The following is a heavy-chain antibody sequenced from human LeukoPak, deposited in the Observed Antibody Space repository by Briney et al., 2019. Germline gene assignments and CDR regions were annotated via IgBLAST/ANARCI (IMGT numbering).Heavy chain of an antibody. CDR3: ARVHVLLWFDPNAFDI. J-gene: IGHJ3*02. V-gene: IGHV3-7*01. Sequence: PGGSLRLSCAASGFTFSRYWMSWVRQAPGKGLEWVANINQDGSEKYYVDSVKGRFTISRDSAKKSLYLQMNSLRAEDTAVYYCARVHVLLWFDPNAFDIWGQGTMVTVSS. CDR2: INQDGSEK. D-gene: IGHD3-10*01. CDR1: GFTFSRYW.